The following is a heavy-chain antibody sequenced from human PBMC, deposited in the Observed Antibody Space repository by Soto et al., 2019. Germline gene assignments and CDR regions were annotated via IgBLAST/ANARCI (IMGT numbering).Heavy chain of an antibody. J-gene: IGHJ6*02. V-gene: IGHV4-4*07. CDR2: IYTSGNT. CDR1: GGSVTSYY. D-gene: IGHD2-8*01. Sequence: QVQLQESDPGLVKPSETLSLTCTVSGGSVTSYYWSWSRQPAGKGLDWIGRIYTSGNTDYNPSLKSRVTMSIDTSKNQFSLKLNSVTAADTAVYYCARDGVGPHGMDVWGQGTTVTVSS. CDR3: ARDGVGPHGMDV.